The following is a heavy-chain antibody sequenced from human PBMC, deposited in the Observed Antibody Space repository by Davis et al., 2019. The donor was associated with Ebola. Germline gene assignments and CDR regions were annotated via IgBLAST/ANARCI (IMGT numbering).Heavy chain of an antibody. CDR3: ARVLPGIAAAGYYYYMDV. Sequence: PSETLSLTCTVSGGSISSYYWSWIRQPPGKGLEWIGYIYYSGSTNYNPSLKSRVTMSVDTSKNQFSLKLSSVTAADTAVYYCARVLPGIAAAGYYYYMDVWGKGTTVTVSS. J-gene: IGHJ6*03. V-gene: IGHV4-59*12. CDR2: IYYSGST. CDR1: GGSISSYY. D-gene: IGHD6-13*01.